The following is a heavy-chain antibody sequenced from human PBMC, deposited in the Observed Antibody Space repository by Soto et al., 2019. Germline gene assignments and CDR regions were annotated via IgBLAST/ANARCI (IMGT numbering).Heavy chain of an antibody. Sequence: SETLSLTCTVSGDSISSGGYYWSWIRQHPGQGLEWIGYISYSGSTYYSGSTYYNPSLKSRITISVDTSKNQLSLRLSSVTAADTAVYYCAREKMGGDLNNGMDVWGQGTTVTVSS. V-gene: IGHV4-31*03. D-gene: IGHD2-21*01. CDR3: AREKMGGDLNNGMDV. J-gene: IGHJ6*02. CDR2: ISYSGSTYYSGST. CDR1: GDSISSGGYY.